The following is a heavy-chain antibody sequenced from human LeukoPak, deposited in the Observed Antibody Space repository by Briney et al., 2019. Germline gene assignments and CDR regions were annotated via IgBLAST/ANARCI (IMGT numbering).Heavy chain of an antibody. J-gene: IGHJ5*02. Sequence: GGSLRLSCAASGFAFSTYEMNWVRQAPGKGLEWVSYISKTANTTYYADSVKGRFAISRDNAKNSLYLQMNSLRAEDTAVYYCARSAPDSSSWYVPNWFDPWGQGTLVTVSS. CDR3: ARSAPDSSSWYVPNWFDP. D-gene: IGHD6-13*01. CDR1: GFAFSTYE. CDR2: ISKTANTT. V-gene: IGHV3-48*03.